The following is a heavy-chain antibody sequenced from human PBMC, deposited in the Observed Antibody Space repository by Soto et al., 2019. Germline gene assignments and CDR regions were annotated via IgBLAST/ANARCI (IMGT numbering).Heavy chain of an antibody. CDR3: ARRYVGNFDY. CDR1: GGSISSYY. Sequence: QVQLQESGPGLVKPSETLSLTCTVSGGSISSYYRSWIRQPPGKGLEWIGYIYYSGSTNYNPSLKSRVTISVDTSKSQFSLKLSAVTAADTAVYFCARRYVGNFDYRCPGTLVTVSS. J-gene: IGHJ4*02. CDR2: IYYSGST. D-gene: IGHD3-9*01. V-gene: IGHV4-59*01.